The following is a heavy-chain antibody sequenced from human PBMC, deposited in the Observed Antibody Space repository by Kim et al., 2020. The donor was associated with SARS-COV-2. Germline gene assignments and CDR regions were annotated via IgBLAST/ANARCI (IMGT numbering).Heavy chain of an antibody. Sequence: YTPSLKSRVTISVDTSKNQFSLKLSSVTAADTAVYYCARSHCGGDCYVDYWGQGTLVTVSS. J-gene: IGHJ4*02. D-gene: IGHD2-21*01. CDR3: ARSHCGGDCYVDY. V-gene: IGHV4-30-2*05.